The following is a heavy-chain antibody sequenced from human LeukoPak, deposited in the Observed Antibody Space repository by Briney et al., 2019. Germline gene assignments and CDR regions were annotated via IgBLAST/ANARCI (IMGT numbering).Heavy chain of an antibody. D-gene: IGHD1-1*01. CDR2: IRSKAQNYAT. V-gene: IGHV3-73*01. J-gene: IGHJ4*02. Sequence: GGSLKLSCSASGFTFSDSAMHWVRQASGKGLEWVGHIRSKAQNYATAYAASVRGRFTISRDDSKNTAYLQMHSLKTEDTAVYYCSGWKGGDDCWGQGALVTVSS. CDR3: SGWKGGDDC. CDR1: GFTFSDSA.